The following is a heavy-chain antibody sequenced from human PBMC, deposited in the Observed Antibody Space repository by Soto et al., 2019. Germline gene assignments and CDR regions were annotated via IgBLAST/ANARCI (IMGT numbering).Heavy chain of an antibody. J-gene: IGHJ6*02. CDR2: IWYDGSNK. V-gene: IGHV3-33*01. CDR3: ARDLRMYDILTGLNYYYGMDV. CDR1: GFTFSSYG. Sequence: SLRLSCAASGFTFSSYGMHWVRQAPGKGLEWVAVIWYDGSNKYYADSVKGRFTISRDNSKNTLYLQMNSLRAEDTAVYYCARDLRMYDILTGLNYYYGMDVWGQGTTVTVSS. D-gene: IGHD3-9*01.